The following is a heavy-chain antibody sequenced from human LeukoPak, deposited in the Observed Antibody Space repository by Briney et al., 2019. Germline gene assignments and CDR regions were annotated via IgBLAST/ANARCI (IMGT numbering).Heavy chain of an antibody. CDR3: ARVGSGWSLGFDY. CDR2: IIPIFGTA. D-gene: IGHD6-19*01. J-gene: IGHJ4*02. Sequence: SVKVSCKASGGTFSSYAISWVRQAPGQGLEWMGGIIPIFGTANYAQKFQGRVTITADESTSTAYMELSSLRSEDTAVYYCARVGSGWSLGFDYWGQGTLVTVSS. V-gene: IGHV1-69*13. CDR1: GGTFSSYA.